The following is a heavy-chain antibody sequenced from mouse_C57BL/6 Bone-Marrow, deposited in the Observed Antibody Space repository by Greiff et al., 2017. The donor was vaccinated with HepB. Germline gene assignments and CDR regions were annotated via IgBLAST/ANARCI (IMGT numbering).Heavy chain of an antibody. V-gene: IGHV14-4*01. CDR1: GFNIKDDY. J-gene: IGHJ2*01. CDR3: TTSATGYYFDY. Sequence: QLKESGAELVRPGASVKLSCTASGFNIKDDYMHWVKQRPEQGLEWIGWIDPENGDTEYASKFQGKATITADTSSNTAYLQLSSLTSEDTAVYYCTTSATGYYFDYWGQGTTLTVSS. CDR2: IDPENGDT. D-gene: IGHD1-2*01.